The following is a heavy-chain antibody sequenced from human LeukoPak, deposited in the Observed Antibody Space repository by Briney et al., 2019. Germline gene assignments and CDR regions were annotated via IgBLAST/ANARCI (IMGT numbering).Heavy chain of an antibody. CDR1: GGSISSYY. CDR3: ARDGAVDVLTGYGAFYI. D-gene: IGHD3-9*01. Sequence: PSETLSLTCTVSGGSISSYYWSWIRQPPGKGLEWIGNIFHSGSTNYNPSLKSRVTISVDTSKNQFPLKLNSVTAADTAIYYCARDGAVDVLTGYGAFYIWGQGTMVIVS. CDR2: IFHSGST. V-gene: IGHV4-59*01. J-gene: IGHJ3*02.